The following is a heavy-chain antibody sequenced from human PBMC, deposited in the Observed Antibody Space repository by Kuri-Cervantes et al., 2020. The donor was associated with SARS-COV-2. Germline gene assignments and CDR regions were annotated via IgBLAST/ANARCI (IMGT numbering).Heavy chain of an antibody. CDR1: GSSFSEHY. D-gene: IGHD6-19*01. V-gene: IGHV3-11*04. CDR3: ARSSGWYFDY. Sequence: GGSLRLSCAASGSSFSEHYMSWIRQAPGKGLEWVSYISTSGSLKYYADSVKGRFTISRDNAKNSLYLQMNSLRAEDTAVYYCARSSGWYFDYWGQGTLVTVSS. J-gene: IGHJ4*02. CDR2: ISTSGSLK.